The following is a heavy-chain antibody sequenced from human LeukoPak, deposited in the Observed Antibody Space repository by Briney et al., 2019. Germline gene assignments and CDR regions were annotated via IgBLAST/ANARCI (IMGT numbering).Heavy chain of an antibody. D-gene: IGHD3-10*02. V-gene: IGHV3-23*01. CDR3: AKDLFGDWTALHV. CDR2: ISGSGVSA. Sequence: GGSLRLSCAASGFVFDTYAINWVRQAPGKGLEWVSLISGSGVSADYSDSVRGRFSISRDNSKNTVYLQMNSLGGNDTAVYWCAKDLFGDWTALHVWGRSTVVTVSS. J-gene: IGHJ3*01. CDR1: GFVFDTYA.